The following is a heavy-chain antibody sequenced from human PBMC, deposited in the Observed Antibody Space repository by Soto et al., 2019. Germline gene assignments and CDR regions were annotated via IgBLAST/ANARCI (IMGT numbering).Heavy chain of an antibody. Sequence: VGSLRLSCAASGFTFSSYAMSWVRQAPGKGLEWVSAISGSGGSTYYADSVKGRFTISRDNSKNTLYLQMNSLRAEDTAVYYCAKMSSYVQLAYFDYWGQGTLVTVSS. CDR1: GFTFSSYA. CDR3: AKMSSYVQLAYFDY. CDR2: ISGSGGST. V-gene: IGHV3-23*01. D-gene: IGHD1-1*01. J-gene: IGHJ4*02.